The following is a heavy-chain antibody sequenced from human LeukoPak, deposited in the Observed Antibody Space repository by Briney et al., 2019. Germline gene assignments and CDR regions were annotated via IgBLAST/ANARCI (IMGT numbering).Heavy chain of an antibody. Sequence: GGSLRLSCAASGFTFTSYAMHWVRQAPGKGLEWVAVISYDGSNKYYADSVKGRFTIPRDNSKNTLYLQMNSLRAEDTAVYYCARGRTADRRGGLDYWGQGTLVTVSS. J-gene: IGHJ4*02. CDR2: ISYDGSNK. CDR3: ARGRTADRRGGLDY. CDR1: GFTFTSYA. V-gene: IGHV3-30*04. D-gene: IGHD3-16*01.